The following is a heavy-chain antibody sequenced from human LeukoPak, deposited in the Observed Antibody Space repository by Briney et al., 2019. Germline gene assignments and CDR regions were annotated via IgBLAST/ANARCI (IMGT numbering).Heavy chain of an antibody. Sequence: PGGSLRLSCAASGFTFSSYGMRWVRQAPGKGLEWVAFIRYDGSNKYYADSVKGRFTISRENAKNSLYLQMNSLRAGDTAVYYCARADYYGSGSLGYWGQGTLVTVSS. D-gene: IGHD3-10*01. CDR3: ARADYYGSGSLGY. CDR2: IRYDGSNK. V-gene: IGHV3-30*02. J-gene: IGHJ4*02. CDR1: GFTFSSYG.